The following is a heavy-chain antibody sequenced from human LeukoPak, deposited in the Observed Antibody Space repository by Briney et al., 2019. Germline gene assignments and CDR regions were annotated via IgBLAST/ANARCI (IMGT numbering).Heavy chain of an antibody. D-gene: IGHD2-2*01. V-gene: IGHV4-34*01. Sequence: SETLSLTCAVYGGSFSGYYWSWIRQPPGKGLEGIGEINHSGSTNYNPSLKSRVTISVDTSKNQFSLKLSSVTAADTAVYYCARYKIVVVPAAMPGQNWFDPWGQGTLVTVSS. J-gene: IGHJ5*02. CDR2: INHSGST. CDR1: GGSFSGYY. CDR3: ARYKIVVVPAAMPGQNWFDP.